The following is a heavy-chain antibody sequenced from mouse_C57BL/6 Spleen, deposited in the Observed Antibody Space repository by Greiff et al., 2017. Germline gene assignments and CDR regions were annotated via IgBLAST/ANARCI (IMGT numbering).Heavy chain of an antibody. Sequence: EVQLQQSGPELVKPGASVKMSCKASGYTFTDYNMHWVKQSHGKSLEWIGYINPNNGGTSYNQKFKGKATLTVNKSSSTAYMELRSLTSEDSAVYYCARKGTTVVDYFDYWGQGTTLTVSS. CDR2: INPNNGGT. CDR3: ARKGTTVVDYFDY. CDR1: GYTFTDYN. J-gene: IGHJ2*01. D-gene: IGHD1-1*01. V-gene: IGHV1-22*01.